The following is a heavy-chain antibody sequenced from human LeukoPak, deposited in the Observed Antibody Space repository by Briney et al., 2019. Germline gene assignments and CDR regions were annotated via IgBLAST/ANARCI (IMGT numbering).Heavy chain of an antibody. CDR3: VTELITGTAI. CDR2: TNSDGSRT. V-gene: IGHV3-74*01. D-gene: IGHD1-20*01. J-gene: IGHJ4*02. Sequence: PGESLRLSCTASGFTFSNYWMFWVRQAPGRGLVFVSRTNSDGSRTDYADSVKGRFTASRDNAQNTLYLQMNSLRADDTAVYYCVTELITGTAIWGQGTLVTVSS. CDR1: GFTFSNYW.